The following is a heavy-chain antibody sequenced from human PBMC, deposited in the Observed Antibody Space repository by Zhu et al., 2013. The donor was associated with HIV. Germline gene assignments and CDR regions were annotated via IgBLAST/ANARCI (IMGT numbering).Heavy chain of an antibody. CDR1: GYTFTGYY. D-gene: IGHD3-3*01. V-gene: IGHV1-2*02. CDR2: INPNSGGT. Sequence: SGAEVRKPGASVKVSCKASGYTFTGYYMHWVRQAPGQGLEWMGWINPNSGGTNYAQKFQGRVTMTRDTSISTAYMELSRLRSDDTAVYYCARDYDFWSGHYYMDVWGKGTTVTVSS. CDR3: ARDYDFWSGHYYMDV. J-gene: IGHJ6*03.